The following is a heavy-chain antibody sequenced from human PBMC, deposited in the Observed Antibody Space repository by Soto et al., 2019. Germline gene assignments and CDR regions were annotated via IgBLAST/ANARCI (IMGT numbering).Heavy chain of an antibody. CDR3: SRVLDYVSTGRIW. D-gene: IGHD3-10*02. CDR2: IKSKSDGATT. Sequence: EVQLVESGGGLVKPGGSLRLSCAASGLSFTNAWSWVRQAPGKGLEWVGLIKSKSDGATTDYAAPVKGRFTTSRDDSEDALYLQMNSLKADVSAGDYCSRVLDYVSTGRIWWCEATVVTASS. V-gene: IGHV3-15*01. J-gene: IGHJ4*02. CDR1: GLSFTNAW.